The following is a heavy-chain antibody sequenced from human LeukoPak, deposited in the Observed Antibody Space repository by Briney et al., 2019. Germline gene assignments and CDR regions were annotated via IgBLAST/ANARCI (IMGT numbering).Heavy chain of an antibody. CDR2: IYYSGST. CDR3: ARGPITMVRGVIRPPYFDY. D-gene: IGHD3-10*01. V-gene: IGHV4-59*08. CDR1: GGSISSYY. Sequence: SETLSLTCTVSGGSISSYYWSWIRQPPGKGLEWIGYIYYSGSTNYNPSLKSRVTISVDTSKNQFSLKLSSVTAADTAVYYCARGPITMVRGVIRPPYFDYWGQGTLVTVSS. J-gene: IGHJ4*02.